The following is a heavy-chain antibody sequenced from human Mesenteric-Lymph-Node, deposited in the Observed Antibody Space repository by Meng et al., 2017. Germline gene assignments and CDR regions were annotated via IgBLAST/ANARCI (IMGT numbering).Heavy chain of an antibody. CDR3: ARGASRPGCGAGHCYKTWFDP. D-gene: IGHD2-21*02. Sequence: SETLSLTCTVSGDSISSTIYYWGWIRQPPGKGLEWIGTIYYTGSTNYSPSLKSRLTISVDTSKNQFSLTLNSVTAADTAVYFCARGASRPGCGAGHCYKTWFDPWGQGTLVTVSS. V-gene: IGHV4-39*07. J-gene: IGHJ5*02. CDR1: GDSISSTIYY. CDR2: IYYTGST.